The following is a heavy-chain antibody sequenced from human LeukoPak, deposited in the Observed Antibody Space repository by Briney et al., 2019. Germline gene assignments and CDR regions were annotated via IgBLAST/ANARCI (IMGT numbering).Heavy chain of an antibody. CDR3: ARDRLTIFGVANF. Sequence: PGGSLRLSCAASGFTFSSYGMHWVRQAPGQGLEWVAVITYDGGKAFYADSAKGRFTISRDNSKNTLYLQMNGLRAEDTAVYYCARDRLTIFGVANFWGQGTLVTVSS. D-gene: IGHD3-3*01. CDR1: GFTFSSYG. J-gene: IGHJ4*02. V-gene: IGHV3-30*03. CDR2: ITYDGGKA.